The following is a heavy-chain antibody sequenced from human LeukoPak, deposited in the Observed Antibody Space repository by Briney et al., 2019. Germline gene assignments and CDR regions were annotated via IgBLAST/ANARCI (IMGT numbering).Heavy chain of an antibody. D-gene: IGHD3-3*01. J-gene: IGHJ3*02. CDR1: GGSISSSSYY. V-gene: IGHV4-39*01. CDR3: ARLPDFWSGYWSYPI. CDR2: IYYSGST. Sequence: PSETLSLTCTVSGGSISSSSYYWGWIRQPPGKGLEWIGSIYYSGSTYYNPSLKSRVTISVDTPKNQFSLKLSSVTASDTAVYYCARLPDFWSGYWSYPIWGQGTMVTVSS.